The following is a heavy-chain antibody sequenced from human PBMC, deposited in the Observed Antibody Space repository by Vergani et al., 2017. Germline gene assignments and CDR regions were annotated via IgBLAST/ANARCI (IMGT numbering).Heavy chain of an antibody. V-gene: IGHV3-11*06. CDR3: ARGGYSYGPTIDF. J-gene: IGHJ4*01. CDR2: ISSSSSYT. CDR1: GFTFSDYY. D-gene: IGHD5-18*01. Sequence: QVQLVESGGGLVKPGGSLRLSCAASGFTFSDYYMSWIRQAPGKGLEWVSYISSSSSYTNYADSVKGRFTISRDNAKNSLYLHMNSLRAEDTAVYYRARGGYSYGPTIDFWGQGTLVTVSS.